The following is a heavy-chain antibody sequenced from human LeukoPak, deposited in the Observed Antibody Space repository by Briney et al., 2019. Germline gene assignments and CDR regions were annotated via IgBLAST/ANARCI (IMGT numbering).Heavy chain of an antibody. V-gene: IGHV3-30-3*01. D-gene: IGHD3-10*01. CDR2: ISYDGSNK. J-gene: IGHJ4*02. CDR1: GFTFSSYA. Sequence: GGSLRLSCAASGFTFSSYAMHWVRQAPGKGLEGVAVISYDGSNKYYADSVKGRFTISRDNSKNTLYLQMNSLRAEDTAVYYCARGYGSGSYYVFWGQGTLVTVSS. CDR3: ARGYGSGSYYVF.